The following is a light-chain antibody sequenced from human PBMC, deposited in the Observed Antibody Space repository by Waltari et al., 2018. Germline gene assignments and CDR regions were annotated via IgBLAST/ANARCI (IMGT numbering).Light chain of an antibody. CDR1: QDIGCS. V-gene: IGKV1-12*01. CDR3: QQGHSVPPT. Sequence: QMTHSPSSVFAAVGDRVAITCRATQDIGCSLVWYQQKPGQGPNLLIYAASNVQSGVPSRVSGSGSGTDFTLILNSLQPEDFATYYCQQGHSVPPTFGQGTRVEIK. J-gene: IGKJ1*01. CDR2: AAS.